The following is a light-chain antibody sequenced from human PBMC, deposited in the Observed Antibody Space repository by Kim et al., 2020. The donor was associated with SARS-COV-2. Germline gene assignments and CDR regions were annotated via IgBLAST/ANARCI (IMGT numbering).Light chain of an antibody. CDR2: DAS. V-gene: IGKV3-11*01. J-gene: IGKJ3*01. CDR3: QQRTNWAFT. Sequence: LSPGERPPLSCRASQSLARHSAWSPQQPGQAPRLLMYDASNRATGIPARFSGSGSGTDFTLTISSLEAEDFAVYYCQQRTNWAFTFGPGTKVDIK. CDR1: QSLARH.